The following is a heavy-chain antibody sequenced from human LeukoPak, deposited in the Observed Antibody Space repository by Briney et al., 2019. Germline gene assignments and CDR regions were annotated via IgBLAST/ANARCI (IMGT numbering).Heavy chain of an antibody. V-gene: IGHV3-74*01. J-gene: IGHJ4*02. CDR2: INSDGSST. D-gene: IGHD5-12*01. Sequence: GGSLRLSCAASGFTFSSYWMHWVRQAPGKGLVWVSRINSDGSSTSYADSVKGRFTISRDNAKNTLYLQMNSLRAEDTAVYCCAKLSDSGYDWGSDYWGQGTLVTVSS. CDR3: AKLSDSGYDWGSDY. CDR1: GFTFSSYW.